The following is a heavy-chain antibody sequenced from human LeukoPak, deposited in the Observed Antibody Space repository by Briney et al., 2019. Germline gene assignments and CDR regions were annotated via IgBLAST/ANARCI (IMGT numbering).Heavy chain of an antibody. CDR1: GFTFSSYA. V-gene: IGHV3-23*01. D-gene: IGHD6-13*01. CDR3: AAGTAADY. J-gene: IGHJ4*02. Sequence: GGSLRLSCAASGFTFSSYAMSWVRQAPGKGLEWVSAISGSGDRTYYAVSVKGRFTISRDNAKNVLYLQMNSLRVEDTAVYYCAAGTAADYWGLGTLVAVSS. CDR2: ISGSGDRT.